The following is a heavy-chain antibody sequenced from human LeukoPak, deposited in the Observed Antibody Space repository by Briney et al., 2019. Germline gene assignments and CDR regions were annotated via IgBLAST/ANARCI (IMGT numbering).Heavy chain of an antibody. CDR2: IWYDGSNK. J-gene: IGHJ4*02. CDR1: GFTFSSYG. Sequence: PGRSLRLSCAASGFTFSSYGMQWVRQAPGKGLEWVAVIWYDGSNKYYAESVKGRFTISRDNSKNTVYLQLDSLRVEDTAVYYCGKTTVGYSSGRYPGWPVDYWGQGTLVTVSS. V-gene: IGHV3-33*06. CDR3: GKTTVGYSSGRYPGWPVDY. D-gene: IGHD2-15*01.